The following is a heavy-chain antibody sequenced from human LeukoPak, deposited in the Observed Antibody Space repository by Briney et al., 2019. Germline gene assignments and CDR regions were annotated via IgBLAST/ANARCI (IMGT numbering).Heavy chain of an antibody. CDR3: ARDWYYYDSSGYYYVLRY. CDR1: GGTFSSYA. D-gene: IGHD3-22*01. CDR2: IIPIFGTA. J-gene: IGHJ4*02. V-gene: IGHV1-69*13. Sequence: ASVKVSCKASGGTFSSYAISRVRQAPGQGLEWMGGIIPIFGTANYAQKFQGRVTITADESTSTAYMELSSLRSEDTAVYYCARDWYYYDSSGYYYVLRYWGQGTLVTVSS.